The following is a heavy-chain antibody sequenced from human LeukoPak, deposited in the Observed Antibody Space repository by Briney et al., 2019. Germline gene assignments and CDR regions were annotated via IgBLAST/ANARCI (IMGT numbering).Heavy chain of an antibody. V-gene: IGHV3-64*01. CDR3: ARDGSWFGESRTSDY. D-gene: IGHD3-10*01. J-gene: IGHJ4*02. Sequence: PGGSLRLSCAASGFTFSSYAMHWVRQAPGKGLEYVSAISSNGGSTYYANFVKGRFTISRDNSKNTLYLQMGSLRAEDMAVYYCARDGSWFGESRTSDYWGQGTLVTVSS. CDR1: GFTFSSYA. CDR2: ISSNGGST.